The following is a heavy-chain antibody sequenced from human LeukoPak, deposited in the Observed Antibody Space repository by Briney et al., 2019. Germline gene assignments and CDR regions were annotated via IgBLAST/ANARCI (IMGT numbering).Heavy chain of an antibody. J-gene: IGHJ4*02. CDR3: AKTHTAGCYDFWSGYYPFDY. Sequence: GGSLRLSCAASGFTFSSYAMSWVRQAPGKGLEWVSAISGSGGSTYYADSVKGRFTISRDNSKNTLYLQMNSLRAEDTAVYYCAKTHTAGCYDFWSGYYPFDYWGQGTLVTVSS. V-gene: IGHV3-23*01. CDR1: GFTFSSYA. D-gene: IGHD3-3*01. CDR2: ISGSGGST.